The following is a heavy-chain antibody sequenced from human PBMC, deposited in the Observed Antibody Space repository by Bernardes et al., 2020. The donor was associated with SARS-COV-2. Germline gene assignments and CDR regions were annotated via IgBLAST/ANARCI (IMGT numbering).Heavy chain of an antibody. D-gene: IGHD2-15*01. V-gene: IGHV1-2*06. CDR1: GYTFTGYY. J-gene: IGHJ5*02. CDR2: INPNSGDT. Sequence: ASVKVSCKASGYTFTGYYMHWVRQAPGQGLEWMGRINPNSGDTTYAQKFQGRVTMTRDTSISTAYMELSRLRSDDTAVYYCARAPHHYCSGGSCYSWWFDPWGQGTLVTGSS. CDR3: ARAPHHYCSGGSCYSWWFDP.